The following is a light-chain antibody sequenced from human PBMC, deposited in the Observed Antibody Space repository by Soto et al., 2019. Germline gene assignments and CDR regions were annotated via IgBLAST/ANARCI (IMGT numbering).Light chain of an antibody. CDR2: GAS. V-gene: IGKV3-20*01. J-gene: IGKJ3*01. CDR1: QSVSSSY. CDR3: QQYGSSPVT. Sequence: EIVLTQSPGTLSLSPGERATLSCRASQSVSSSYLAWYQQKPGQAPRLLIYGASSRATGIPDRFSGSGSGTDFTLTISRLEPEDFAVYYFQQYGSSPVTFGPGTTLDIK.